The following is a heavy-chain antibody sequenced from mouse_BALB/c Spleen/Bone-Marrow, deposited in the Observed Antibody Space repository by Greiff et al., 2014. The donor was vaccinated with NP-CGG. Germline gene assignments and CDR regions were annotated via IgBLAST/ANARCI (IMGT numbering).Heavy chain of an antibody. CDR2: IWAGGST. Sequence: VQLQQSGPGLVVPSQSLSITCTVSGFSLTSYSVHWVRQPPGKGLEWLGVIWAGGSTNYNSALMSRLSISKDNSKSQVFLKMSSLQTDDTAMFYCARDDDSYAMDYWGQGTSVTVSS. V-gene: IGHV2-9*02. CDR3: ARDDDSYAMDY. D-gene: IGHD2-3*01. CDR1: GFSLTSYS. J-gene: IGHJ4*01.